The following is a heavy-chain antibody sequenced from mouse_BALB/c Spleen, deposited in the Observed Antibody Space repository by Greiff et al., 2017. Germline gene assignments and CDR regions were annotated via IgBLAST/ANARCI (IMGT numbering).Heavy chain of an antibody. D-gene: IGHD4-1*01. CDR2: INSDGGST. CDR1: EYEFPSHD. CDR3: ARDPNWEFAY. J-gene: IGHJ3*01. Sequence: DVMLVESGGGLVQPGESLKLSCESNEYEFPSHDMSWVRKTPEKRLELVAAINSDGGSTYYPDTMERRFIISRDNTKKTLYLQMSSLKSEDTAMYYCARDPNWEFAYWGQGTLVTVSA. V-gene: IGHV5-2*03.